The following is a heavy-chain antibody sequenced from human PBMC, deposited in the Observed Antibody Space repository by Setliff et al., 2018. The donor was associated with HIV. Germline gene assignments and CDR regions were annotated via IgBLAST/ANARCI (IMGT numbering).Heavy chain of an antibody. V-gene: IGHV1-3*01. CDR3: ARGRLRNYFDY. Sequence: ASVKVSCKASGYTFTDYTIHWVRQAPGQRLEWMGWINAGNGNTKYSQKFQGRVSITRDTSASKAYLELSSLRSEDTAVYYCARGRLRNYFDYWGQGTLVTVPQ. CDR1: GYTFTDYT. CDR2: INAGNGNT. D-gene: IGHD2-8*01. J-gene: IGHJ4*02.